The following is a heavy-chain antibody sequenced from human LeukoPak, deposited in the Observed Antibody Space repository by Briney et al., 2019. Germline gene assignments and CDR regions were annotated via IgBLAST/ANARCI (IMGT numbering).Heavy chain of an antibody. V-gene: IGHV7-4-1*02. D-gene: IGHD6-19*01. CDR1: GYTFTSYA. J-gene: IGHJ4*02. Sequence: ASVKVSCKASGYTFTSYAMNWVRQAPGQGLEWMGWINANTGNPTYAQGFTGRFVFSLDTSVSTAYLQISSLKAEDTAVYYCARDPEWIAVAGYFDYWGQGTLVTVSS. CDR3: ARDPEWIAVAGYFDY. CDR2: INANTGNP.